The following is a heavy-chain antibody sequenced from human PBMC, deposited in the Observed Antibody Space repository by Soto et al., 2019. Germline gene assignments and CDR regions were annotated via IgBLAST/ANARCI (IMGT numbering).Heavy chain of an antibody. CDR3: ARESRSELGTVEY. CDR1: GASISNYY. D-gene: IGHD1-1*01. V-gene: IGHV4-4*07. J-gene: IGHJ4*02. Sequence: PSETLSLTCTVSGASISNYYWSWIRQPAGKGLECLGRIYASGTTTYNPPLRSRVTMSVDTPKNQFSLNLNSVTAADTAVYYCARESRSELGTVEYWGQGTLVTVSS. CDR2: IYASGTT.